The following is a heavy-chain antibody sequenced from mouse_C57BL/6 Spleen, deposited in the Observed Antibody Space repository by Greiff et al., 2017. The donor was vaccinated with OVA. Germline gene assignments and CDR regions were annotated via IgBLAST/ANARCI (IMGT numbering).Heavy chain of an antibody. Sequence: VQVVESGAELVKPGASVKISCKASGYAFSSYWMNWVKQRPGKGLEWIGQIYPGDGDTNYNGKFKGKATLTADKSSSTAYMQLSSLTSEDSAVYFCARGGLLRYFDVCGTGTTVTVSS. D-gene: IGHD2-3*01. V-gene: IGHV1-80*01. CDR1: GYAFSSYW. J-gene: IGHJ1*03. CDR2: IYPGDGDT. CDR3: ARGGLLRYFDV.